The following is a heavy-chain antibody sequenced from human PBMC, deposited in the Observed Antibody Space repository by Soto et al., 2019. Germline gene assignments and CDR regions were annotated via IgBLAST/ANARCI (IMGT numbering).Heavy chain of an antibody. CDR1: GFTFSSYA. CDR2: ISYDGSNK. D-gene: IGHD3-22*01. J-gene: IGHJ6*02. Sequence: GGSLRLSCAASGFTFSSYAMHWVRQAPGKGLEWVAVISYDGSNKYYADSVKGRLTISRDNSKNTLYLQMNSLRAEDTAVYYCARVHYYDSSGYYPRLYYYYGMAVWGQVTTVTVSS. V-gene: IGHV3-30-3*01. CDR3: ARVHYYDSSGYYPRLYYYYGMAV.